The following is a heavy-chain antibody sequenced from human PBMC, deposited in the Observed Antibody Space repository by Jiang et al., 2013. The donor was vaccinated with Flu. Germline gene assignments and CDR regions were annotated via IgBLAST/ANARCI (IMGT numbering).Heavy chain of an antibody. CDR2: ISSSGGAT. D-gene: IGHD4-23*01. CDR3: ARADYGGNSEGFDY. CDR1: GFTFSDYY. J-gene: IGHJ4*02. V-gene: IGHV3-11*01. Sequence: RLSCAASGFTFSDYYMSWVRQAPGKGLEWLSHISSSGGATYYGDSVKGRFTISRDNAKNSLFLQMLSLRSEDTAVYYCARADYGGNSEGFDYWGPGTLVTVSS.